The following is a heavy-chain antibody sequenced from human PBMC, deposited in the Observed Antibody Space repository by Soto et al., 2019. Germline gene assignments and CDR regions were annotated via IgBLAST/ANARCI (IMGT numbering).Heavy chain of an antibody. D-gene: IGHD2-8*01. V-gene: IGHV4-34*01. CDR2: INHRGST. Sequence: QVQLQQWGAGLLKPSETLSLTCAVYGGSSSDYYWSWIRQPPGKGLEWIGEINHRGSTNYNPSLKSRVTISVDTSKNQFSLKLNSVTAADTAVYYCARGLSVSNTFYYYFAMYVWGQGTTVTVS. CDR1: GGSSSDYY. J-gene: IGHJ6*02. CDR3: ARGLSVSNTFYYYFAMYV.